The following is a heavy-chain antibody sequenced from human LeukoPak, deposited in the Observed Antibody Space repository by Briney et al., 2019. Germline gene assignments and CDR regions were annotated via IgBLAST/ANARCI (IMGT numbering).Heavy chain of an antibody. Sequence: SETLSLTCSVSGGSISTYYWSWIRQPAGKGLEWIGRVYRSGNTNYNPSLQSRVTMSVDTSKNQISLRLRSVIAADTAVYYCARDDFEYSVHYGMDVWGQGTAVTVSS. CDR2: VYRSGNT. CDR1: GGSISTYY. D-gene: IGHD3-9*01. V-gene: IGHV4-4*07. CDR3: ARDDFEYSVHYGMDV. J-gene: IGHJ6*02.